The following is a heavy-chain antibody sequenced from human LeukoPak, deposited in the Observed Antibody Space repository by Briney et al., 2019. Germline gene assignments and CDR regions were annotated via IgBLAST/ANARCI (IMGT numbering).Heavy chain of an antibody. J-gene: IGHJ4*02. CDR1: GGTFSSYA. CDR2: IIPILGIA. CDR3: ARDYRYYYDSSGTGYFDY. V-gene: IGHV1-69*04. Sequence: SVKVSCKASGGTFSSYAISWVRQAPGQGLERMGRIIPILGIANYAQKFQGRVTITADKSTSTAYMELSSLRSEDTAVYYCARDYRYYYDSSGTGYFDYWGQGTLVTVSS. D-gene: IGHD3-22*01.